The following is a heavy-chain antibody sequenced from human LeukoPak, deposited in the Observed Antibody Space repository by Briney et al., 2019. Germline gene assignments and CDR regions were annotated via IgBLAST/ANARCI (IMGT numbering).Heavy chain of an antibody. J-gene: IGHJ4*02. CDR3: ARMGASAY. V-gene: IGHV3-30*03. Sequence: GGALRPSFAAPGFPLSNHGRDSVPPAPGKGVEWVAVISYDGSNKYYADSVKGRFTISRDNSKNTLYLQMNSLRAEDTAVYYCARMGASAYWGQGTLVTVSS. CDR1: GFPLSNHG. CDR2: ISYDGSNK. D-gene: IGHD1-26*01.